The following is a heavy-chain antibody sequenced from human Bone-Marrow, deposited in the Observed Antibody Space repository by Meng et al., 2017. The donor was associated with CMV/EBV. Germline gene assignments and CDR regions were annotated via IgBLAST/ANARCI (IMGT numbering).Heavy chain of an antibody. CDR1: GGSISSGGYY. CDR3: ASAIVGAAGKFGY. CDR2: IYYSGSN. J-gene: IGHJ4*02. D-gene: IGHD6-13*01. Sequence: SETLSLTCTVSGGSISSGGYYWSWIRPHPGKGLELIGYIYYSGSNYYNPSLKSRVTISVDTAKNQFYLKLSSVTAADTAVYFCASAIVGAAGKFGYWGQGTLVTVYS. V-gene: IGHV4-31*03.